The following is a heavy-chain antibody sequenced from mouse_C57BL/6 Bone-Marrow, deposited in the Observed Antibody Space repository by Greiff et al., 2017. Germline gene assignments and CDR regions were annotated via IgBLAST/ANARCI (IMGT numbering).Heavy chain of an antibody. V-gene: IGHV14-1*01. J-gene: IGHJ1*03. CDR2: IDPAAGDT. D-gene: IGHD3-1*01. Sequence: VQLQQSGAELVRPGASVKLSCTASGFNINDYYMHWVKQRPEHGLEWIGRIDPAAGDTEYAPKFQGKATMTADTSSNTAYLQLCSLTSEDTAVYYCTTWGATDWGTGTTVTVSS. CDR1: GFNINDYY. CDR3: TTWGATD.